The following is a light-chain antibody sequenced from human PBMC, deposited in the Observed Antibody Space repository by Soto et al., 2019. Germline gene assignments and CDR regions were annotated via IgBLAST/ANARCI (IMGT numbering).Light chain of an antibody. Sequence: EIVFTQAPGTPSLSPGERATLSCRASQSVTSTYLAWYQQKPGQAPRLLIYGASSRAIGIPDRFSGSVSGSDFILTINRLEPEDFAVYYCQQYGSSHTFGQGTRLEIK. J-gene: IGKJ5*01. CDR3: QQYGSSHT. CDR1: QSVTSTY. CDR2: GAS. V-gene: IGKV3-20*01.